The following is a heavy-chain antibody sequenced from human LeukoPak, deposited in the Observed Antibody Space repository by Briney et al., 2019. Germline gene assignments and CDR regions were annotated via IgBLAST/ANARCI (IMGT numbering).Heavy chain of an antibody. CDR3: AREGRLNPAIGVD. V-gene: IGHV4-34*01. J-gene: IGHJ4*02. CDR1: GGSFSGYY. Sequence: SETLSLTCAVYGGSFSGYYWGWTRQSPAKGLEWIGSIYYSGSTFYNPSLKSRVTISVDSSKNQFSLKLSSVTAADTAVYYCAREGRLNPAIGVDWGQGTLVTVSS. CDR2: IYYSGST. D-gene: IGHD6-19*01.